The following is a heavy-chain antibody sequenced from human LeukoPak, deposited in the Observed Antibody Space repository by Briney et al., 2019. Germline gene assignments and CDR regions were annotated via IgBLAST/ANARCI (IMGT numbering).Heavy chain of an antibody. J-gene: IGHJ4*02. CDR3: ARDHGGNSLIGFFDY. D-gene: IGHD4-23*01. V-gene: IGHV3-13*01. Sequence: GGSLRLSCAASGFAFSTYDMHWVRQPTGKGLEWVSGIGTTDSTYYADSVKGRFTISRDNSKNTLYLQMNSLRAEDTAVYYCARDHGGNSLIGFFDYWGQGTLVTVSS. CDR1: GFAFSTYD. CDR2: IGTTDST.